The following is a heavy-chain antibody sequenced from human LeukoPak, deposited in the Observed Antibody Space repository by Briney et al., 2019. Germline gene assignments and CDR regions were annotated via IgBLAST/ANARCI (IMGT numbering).Heavy chain of an antibody. CDR3: ARHVYGRHQLQAYHFDY. CDR1: GYSISSGHY. V-gene: IGHV4-38-2*01. Sequence: SETLSLTCDVSGYSISSGHYWGWIRQSPGKGLEWIASMYNSGSTYFKSSLKSRVTISLDTPKNQVSLTLNSVTAADTAVYYCARHVYGRHQLQAYHFDYWGQGILVTVSS. D-gene: IGHD2-2*01. CDR2: MYNSGST. J-gene: IGHJ4*02.